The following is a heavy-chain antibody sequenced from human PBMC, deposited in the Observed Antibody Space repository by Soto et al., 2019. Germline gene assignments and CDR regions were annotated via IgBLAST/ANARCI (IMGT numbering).Heavy chain of an antibody. CDR3: ARDYYGMDV. CDR1: AGSSTSGGYS. J-gene: IGHJ6*02. V-gene: IGHV4-30-2*06. CDR2: TYQGGRA. Sequence: PSETLSLTCTVAAGSSTSGGYSWTWIRQSPGKGLEWIGYTYQGGRAYYIPSLKSRVTVSVDRSKNQFSLNLTSVTAADTGVYYCARDYYGMDVWGQGTTVTVTS.